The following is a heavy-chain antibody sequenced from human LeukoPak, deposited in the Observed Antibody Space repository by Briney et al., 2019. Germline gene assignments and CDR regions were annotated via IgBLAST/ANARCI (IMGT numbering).Heavy chain of an antibody. CDR1: GGSFSGYY. CDR2: INHSGST. CDR3: AREPITMIGRYMDV. V-gene: IGHV4-34*01. J-gene: IGHJ6*03. Sequence: SETLSLTCGVYGGSFSGYYWSWIRQPPGKGLEWIGEINHSGSTNYNPSLKSRVTISVDTSKNQFSLKLSSVTTADTAVYYCAREPITMIGRYMDVWGKGTTVTISS. D-gene: IGHD3-22*01.